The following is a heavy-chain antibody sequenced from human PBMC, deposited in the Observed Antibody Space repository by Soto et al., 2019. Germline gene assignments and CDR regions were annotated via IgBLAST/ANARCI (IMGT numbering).Heavy chain of an antibody. V-gene: IGHV4-39*01. Sequence: WETLSLTCTVSGGSISSSSYYWGWIRQPPGKGLEWIGSIYYSGSTYYNPSLKSRVTISVDTSKNQFSLKLSSVTAADTAVYYCARQRSLRFLEWLLYFDYWGQGTLVTVSS. D-gene: IGHD3-3*01. CDR3: ARQRSLRFLEWLLYFDY. CDR1: GGSISSSSYY. J-gene: IGHJ4*02. CDR2: IYYSGST.